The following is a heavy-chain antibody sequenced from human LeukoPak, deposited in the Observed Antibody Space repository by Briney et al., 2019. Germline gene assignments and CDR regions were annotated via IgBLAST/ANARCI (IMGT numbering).Heavy chain of an antibody. CDR3: AKDRYNWNEHDAFDI. Sequence: PWGSLRLSCAASGFTFSSYGMHWVRQAPGRGLEWVAFIRYDGSNKYYVDSVKGRFTISRDNSKNTLYLQMNSLRAPDTAVYYCAKDRYNWNEHDAFDIWGQGTMVTVSS. V-gene: IGHV3-30*02. D-gene: IGHD1-1*01. J-gene: IGHJ3*02. CDR2: IRYDGSNK. CDR1: GFTFSSYG.